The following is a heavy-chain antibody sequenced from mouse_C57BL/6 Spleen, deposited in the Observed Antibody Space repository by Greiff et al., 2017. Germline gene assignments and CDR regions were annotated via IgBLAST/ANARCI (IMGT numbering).Heavy chain of an antibody. V-gene: IGHV1-82*01. CDR2: IYPGDGDT. CDR1: GYAFSSSW. CDR3: AMGDYVGGFAY. J-gene: IGHJ3*01. Sequence: QVQLKESGPELVKPGASVKISCKASGYAFSSSWMNWVKQRPGKGLEWIGRIYPGDGDTNYNGKFKGKATLTADKSSSTAYMQLSSLTSEDSAVYFCAMGDYVGGFAYWGQGTLVTVSA. D-gene: IGHD2-4*01.